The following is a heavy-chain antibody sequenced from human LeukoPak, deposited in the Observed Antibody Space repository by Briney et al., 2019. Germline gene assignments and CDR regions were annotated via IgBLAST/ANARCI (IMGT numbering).Heavy chain of an antibody. CDR3: ARQREYYETSGYYSFDY. J-gene: IGHJ4*02. Sequence: SETLSLTCTVSGGSISSYYWSWIRQPPGKGLEWIGYIYSSGSTNYNPSLKSRVTISVDTSKNQFSLKLSSVTAADTALYYCARQREYYETSGYYSFDYWGQGTLVTVSS. D-gene: IGHD3-22*01. CDR1: GGSISSYY. V-gene: IGHV4-59*08. CDR2: IYSSGST.